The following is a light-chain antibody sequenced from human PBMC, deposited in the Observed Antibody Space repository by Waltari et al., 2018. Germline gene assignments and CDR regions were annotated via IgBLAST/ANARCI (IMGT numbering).Light chain of an antibody. CDR1: SSNIGSNS. V-gene: IGLV1-44*01. CDR3: AAWDDTLNGWV. CDR2: STF. Sequence: QSVLTQPPSASGTPGRRVTIPCAGSSSNIGSNSVNWYQQLPGTAPKLLIYSTFPRPSRLPDRLSCSKSGTSASLAISGLQSEDEADYYCAAWDDTLNGWVFGGGTKLTVL. J-gene: IGLJ3*02.